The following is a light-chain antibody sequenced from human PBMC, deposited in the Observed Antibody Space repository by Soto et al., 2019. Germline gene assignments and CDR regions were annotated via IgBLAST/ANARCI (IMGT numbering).Light chain of an antibody. CDR1: SSDVGFYNY. CDR3: RSYPHCITYV. V-gene: IGLV2-14*01. CDR2: EVD. Sequence: QSALTQPASVSGSPGQSITISCTGTSSDVGFYNYVSWYQQQHPGKAPKLMIYEVDNRPSGVSIRFSGSKSGNTASLTISGLLAEDESDYYCRSYPHCITYVFGTGTKVTVL. J-gene: IGLJ1*01.